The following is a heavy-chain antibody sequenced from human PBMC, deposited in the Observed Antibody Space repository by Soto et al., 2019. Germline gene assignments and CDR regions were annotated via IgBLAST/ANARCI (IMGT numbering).Heavy chain of an antibody. CDR3: AAGYTTGPDAFDI. V-gene: IGHV5-51*01. CDR1: GYNFANYW. J-gene: IGHJ3*02. Sequence: GESLKISCKGSGYNFANYWIGWVRQMPGKGLEWMGMIFPGDSDTKNSPSLQGQITMSVDKSDSSAYLQWRSLKASDAAMYYCAAGYTTGPDAFDIWGQGTMVTVSS. D-gene: IGHD6-13*01. CDR2: IFPGDSDT.